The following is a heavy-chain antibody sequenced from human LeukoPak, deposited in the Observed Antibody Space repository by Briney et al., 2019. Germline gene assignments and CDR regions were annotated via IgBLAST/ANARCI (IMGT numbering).Heavy chain of an antibody. Sequence: GGSLRLSCAASGVTFSSYSMNWVRQAPGKGLEWVAVISYDGSNKYYADSVKGRFTISRDNSKNTLYLQMNSLRAEDTAVYYCAKDYDFWSGYSFDYWGQGTLVTVSS. CDR1: GVTFSSYS. J-gene: IGHJ4*02. CDR3: AKDYDFWSGYSFDY. D-gene: IGHD3-3*01. V-gene: IGHV3-30*18. CDR2: ISYDGSNK.